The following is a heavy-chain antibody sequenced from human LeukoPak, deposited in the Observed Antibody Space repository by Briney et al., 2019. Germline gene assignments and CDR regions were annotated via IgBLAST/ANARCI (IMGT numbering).Heavy chain of an antibody. CDR2: IFPSGGEI. Sequence: GGSLRLSCAASGFTFSTFAMIWVRQPPGKGLEWVSSIFPSGGEIHYADSVKGRFTISRDNSKNTLYLQMNSLRAEDTAVYYCAKDIRAYYYDSSGYWVYWGQGTLVTVSS. V-gene: IGHV3-23*01. D-gene: IGHD3-22*01. CDR1: GFTFSTFA. CDR3: AKDIRAYYYDSSGYWVY. J-gene: IGHJ4*02.